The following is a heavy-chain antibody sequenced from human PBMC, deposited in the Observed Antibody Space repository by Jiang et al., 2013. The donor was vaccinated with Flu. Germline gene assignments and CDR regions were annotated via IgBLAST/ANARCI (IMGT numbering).Heavy chain of an antibody. CDR1: GFSLSTSGVG. CDR3: ARTATAYYDFWSGYDPHRPQDAFDI. CDR2: IYWNDDK. V-gene: IGHV2-5*01. Sequence: KPTQTLTLTCTFSGFSLSTSGVGVGWIRQPPGKALEWLALIYWNDDKRYSPSLKSRLTITKDTSKNQVVLTMTNMDPVDTATYYCARTATAYYDFWSGYDPHRPQDAFDIWGQGTMVTVSS. D-gene: IGHD3-3*01. J-gene: IGHJ3*02.